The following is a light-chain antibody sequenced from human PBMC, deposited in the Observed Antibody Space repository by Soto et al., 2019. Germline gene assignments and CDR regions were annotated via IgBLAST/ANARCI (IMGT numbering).Light chain of an antibody. J-gene: IGLJ2*01. CDR2: DVN. V-gene: IGLV2-14*03. CDR3: SSYTSRSTVL. Sequence: QSALTQPASVSGSPGQSITISCTGTSSDVGSYNFVSLYQQHPGKAPQLMIYDVNNRPSGVSNRFSGYKSGNAASLTISVLQAEDEADYYCSSYTSRSTVLFGGGTKLTVL. CDR1: SSDVGSYNF.